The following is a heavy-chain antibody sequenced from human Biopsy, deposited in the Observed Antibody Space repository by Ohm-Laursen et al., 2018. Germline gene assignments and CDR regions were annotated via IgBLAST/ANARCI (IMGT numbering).Heavy chain of an antibody. CDR3: ARRDSLDY. J-gene: IGHJ4*02. Sequence: ASVKVSCKASGYTFTSYYMHWVRQAPGQGLEWMGVMTPIPTYAQKFQGRLTLTRDTSTSTVYMELSSLRSEDTAIYYCARRDSLDYWGQGILVTVSS. CDR2: MTPIP. CDR1: GYTFTSYY. V-gene: IGHV1-46*01.